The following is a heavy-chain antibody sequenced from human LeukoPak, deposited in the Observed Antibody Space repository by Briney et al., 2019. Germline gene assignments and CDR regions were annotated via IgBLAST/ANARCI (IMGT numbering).Heavy chain of an antibody. Sequence: GGSLTVSCAASEFTFDNYAMSWVRQAPGKGLEWVAVISGSGYYSDYADYVKGRVTVSRNSSKTTVYLQLNSLRSEDTAVYYCANDGDRGNAWGQGTLVTVSS. D-gene: IGHD4-23*01. V-gene: IGHV3-23*01. CDR1: EFTFDNYA. CDR2: ISGSGYYS. J-gene: IGHJ5*02. CDR3: ANDGDRGNA.